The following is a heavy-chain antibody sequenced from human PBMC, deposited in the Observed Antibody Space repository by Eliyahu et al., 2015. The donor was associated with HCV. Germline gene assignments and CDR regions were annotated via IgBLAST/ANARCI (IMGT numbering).Heavy chain of an antibody. D-gene: IGHD4-17*01. Sequence: QVQLQESGPGLVKPSGTLSXXXAVSGGSXSRSNWWSWVRQPPGKGLEWIGEIYHSGSTNYNPSLKSRVTISVDKSKNQFSLKLSSVTAADTAVYYCARDLLSGDSHFDYWGQGTLVTVSS. CDR3: ARDLLSGDSHFDY. CDR1: GGSXSRSNW. J-gene: IGHJ4*02. V-gene: IGHV4-4*02. CDR2: IYHSGST.